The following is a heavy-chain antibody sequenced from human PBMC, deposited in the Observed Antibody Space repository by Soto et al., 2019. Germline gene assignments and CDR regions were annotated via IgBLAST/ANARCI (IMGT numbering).Heavy chain of an antibody. V-gene: IGHV4-59*01. D-gene: IGHD3-3*01. CDR2: IYYSGST. CDR1: GGSISSCY. J-gene: IGHJ6*02. Sequence: PSETLSLTRTVSGGSISSCYWSWIRQPPGKGLEWIGYIYYSGSTNYNPSLKSRVTISVDTSKNQFSLKLSSVTAADTAVYYCARAGRGVVITGYYGMDVWGQGTTVTVSS. CDR3: ARAGRGVVITGYYGMDV.